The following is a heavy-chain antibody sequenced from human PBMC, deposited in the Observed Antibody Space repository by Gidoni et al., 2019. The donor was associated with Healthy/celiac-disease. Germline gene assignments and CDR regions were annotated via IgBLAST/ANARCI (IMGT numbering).Heavy chain of an antibody. CDR2: IYYSGST. CDR1: DGSISNRRYY. D-gene: IGHD2-21*01. CDR3: ARLNVVLWYRRLPDY. J-gene: IGHJ4*02. Sequence: LPLQGSDPGLVEPSATLSLTRPVSDGSISNRRYYWGWIRQPPWKGLECIGSIYYSGSTYYNAALKSRVTISVDTSKNQFSLKRSAVTAADTAGYYGARLNVVLWYRRLPDYWCQGVLVTVSS. V-gene: IGHV4-39*01.